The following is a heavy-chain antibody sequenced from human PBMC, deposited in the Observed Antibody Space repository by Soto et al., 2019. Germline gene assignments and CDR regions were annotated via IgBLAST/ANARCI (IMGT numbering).Heavy chain of an antibody. CDR1: GFTFGDYA. V-gene: IGHV3-74*01. D-gene: IGHD3-10*01. CDR3: AREVAYYGSGIYYYYGMDV. J-gene: IGHJ6*02. Sequence: PGGSLRLSCTASGFTFGDYAMSWFRQAPGKGLEWVSRINSDGSSTSYADSVKGRFTISRDNAKNTLYLQMNSLRAEDTAVYYCAREVAYYGSGIYYYYGMDVWGQGTTVTVSS. CDR2: INSDGSST.